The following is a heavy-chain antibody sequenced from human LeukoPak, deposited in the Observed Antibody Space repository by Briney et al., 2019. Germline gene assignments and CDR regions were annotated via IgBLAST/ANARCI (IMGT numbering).Heavy chain of an antibody. J-gene: IGHJ4*02. CDR2: IYYSGST. CDR3: ARGYCSSTSCYGLGY. V-gene: IGHV4-59*01. D-gene: IGHD2-2*01. Sequence: PSETLSLTCAVYGGSFSGYYWSWIRQPPGKGLEWIGYIYYSGSTNYNPSLKSRVTISVDTSKNQFSPKLSSVTAADTAVYYCARGYCSSTSCYGLGYWGQGTLVTVSS. CDR1: GGSFSGYY.